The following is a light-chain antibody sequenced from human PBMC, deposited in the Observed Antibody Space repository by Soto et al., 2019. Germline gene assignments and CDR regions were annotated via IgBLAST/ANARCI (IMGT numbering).Light chain of an antibody. J-gene: IGKJ2*01. CDR3: QLRSTWLYT. CDR2: DAS. Sequence: EILLAQSPATLSLSPGERATLSCKASQDVSIFLALYQQKPGQAPRLLIHDASNRATGVPARFSGSGSGRDFTLTITSLEPEDFAVYYCQLRSTWLYTFGQGTKLEV. CDR1: QDVSIF. V-gene: IGKV3-11*02.